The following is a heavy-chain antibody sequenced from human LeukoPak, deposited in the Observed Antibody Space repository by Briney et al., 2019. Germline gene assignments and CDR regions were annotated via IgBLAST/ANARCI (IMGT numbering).Heavy chain of an antibody. CDR1: GDSVSSNSAA. D-gene: IGHD6-13*01. CDR3: ARDQGMYSSSWYSGWFDP. Sequence: SQTLSLTCAISGDSVSSNSAAWNWIRQSPSRGLEWLGRTYYRSKWYNDYAVSVKSRITINPDTSKNQFSLQLNSVTPEDTAVYYCARDQGMYSSSWYSGWFDPWGQGTLVTVSS. J-gene: IGHJ5*02. V-gene: IGHV6-1*01. CDR2: TYYRSKWYN.